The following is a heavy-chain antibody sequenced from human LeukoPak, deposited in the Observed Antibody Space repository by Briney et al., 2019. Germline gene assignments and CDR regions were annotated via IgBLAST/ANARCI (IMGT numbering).Heavy chain of an antibody. D-gene: IGHD5-24*01. CDR2: IYYSGST. J-gene: IGHJ4*02. V-gene: IGHV4-31*03. CDR1: GGSISSSGYY. CDR3: AGIRDGYNYSYYFDY. Sequence: SETLSLTCTVSGGSISSSGYYWSWIRQHPGKGLEWIGYIYYSGSTYYNPSLKSRVTISVDTSKNQFSLKLSSVTAADTAVYYCAGIRDGYNYSYYFDYWGQGTLVTVSS.